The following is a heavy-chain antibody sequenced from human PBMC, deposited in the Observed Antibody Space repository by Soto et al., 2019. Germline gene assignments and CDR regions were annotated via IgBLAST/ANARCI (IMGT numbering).Heavy chain of an antibody. D-gene: IGHD3-9*01. CDR1: GDSISSGGFY. CDR2: IYYSGST. Sequence: PSETLSLTCTVSGDSISSGGFYWSWIRHHPGNGLEWIGYIYYSGSTHYNPSLKSRVIMSVDTSKNQFSLKLFSVTAADTAVYYCARENLSYEILTGANLFDPWGHGTMVTF. J-gene: IGHJ5*02. CDR3: ARENLSYEILTGANLFDP. V-gene: IGHV4-31*03.